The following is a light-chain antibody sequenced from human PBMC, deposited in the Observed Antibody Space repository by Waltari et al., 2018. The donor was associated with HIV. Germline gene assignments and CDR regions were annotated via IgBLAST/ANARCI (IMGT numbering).Light chain of an antibody. CDR3: QQYYLTPLT. CDR2: WTS. Sequence: DIVLAQYPDSLAVSLGERATINCKPGQSVLSSSKNKNCLAWYQQKPGQPPKLLIYWTSTRESGVPDRFSGSGSGTDFTLTISSLQAEDVAVYYCQQYYLTPLTFGGGTKVVIK. CDR1: QSVLSSSKNKNC. V-gene: IGKV4-1*01. J-gene: IGKJ4*01.